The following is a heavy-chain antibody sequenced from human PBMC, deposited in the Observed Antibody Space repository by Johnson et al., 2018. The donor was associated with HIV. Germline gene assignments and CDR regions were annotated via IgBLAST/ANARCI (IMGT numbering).Heavy chain of an antibody. CDR2: IYSGGST. D-gene: IGHD2-2*01. V-gene: IGHV3-66*01. J-gene: IGHJ3*02. Sequence: VQLVESGGGLVQPGGSLRLSCAASGFTVSSNYMSWVRQAPGKGLEWVSVIYSGGSTYYADSVKGRFTISRDNSKNTLYLQRNSLRAEDTAVYYCAILEVVPAAIHSPDAFDIWGPGTMVTVSS. CDR3: AILEVVPAAIHSPDAFDI. CDR1: GFTVSSNY.